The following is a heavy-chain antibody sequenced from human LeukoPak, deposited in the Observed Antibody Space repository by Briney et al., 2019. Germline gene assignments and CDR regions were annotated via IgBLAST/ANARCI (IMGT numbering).Heavy chain of an antibody. CDR1: GHTFTSYG. CDR2: ISAYNGNT. J-gene: IGHJ6*03. CDR3: ARIYYYYYYMDV. Sequence: ASVKVSCKASGHTFTSYGISWVRQAPGQGLEWMGWISAYNGNTNYAQKLQGRVTMTTDTSTSTAYMELRSLRSDDTAVYYCARIYYYYYYMDVWGKGTTVTVSS. V-gene: IGHV1-18*01.